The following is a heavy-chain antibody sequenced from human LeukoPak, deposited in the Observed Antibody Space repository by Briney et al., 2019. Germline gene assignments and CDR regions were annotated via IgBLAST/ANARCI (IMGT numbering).Heavy chain of an antibody. J-gene: IGHJ4*02. CDR3: ARSANYFDTSGQDY. Sequence: PSGGSLRLSRAASGFTFSGYWMHWVRQAPGKGLVWVSRTNRDDSDTSYADSVKGRFTISRDKAKSTLYLQMNSLRVEDTAVYYCARSANYFDTSGQDYWGQGTLVTVSS. CDR2: TNRDDSDT. CDR1: GFTFSGYW. V-gene: IGHV3-74*01. D-gene: IGHD3-22*01.